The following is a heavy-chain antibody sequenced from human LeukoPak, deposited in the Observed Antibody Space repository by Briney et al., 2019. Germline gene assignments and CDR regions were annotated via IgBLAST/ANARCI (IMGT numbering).Heavy chain of an antibody. D-gene: IGHD3-10*01. CDR2: ISGSGGST. Sequence: PGGSLRLSCAASGFTFSSYGMSWVRQAPGKGLEWVSAISGSGGSTYYADSVKGRFTISRDNSKNTLYLQMNSLRAEDTAVYYCVKDSMVRGVMGPWDPDFDYWGQGTLVTVSS. CDR3: VKDSMVRGVMGPWDPDFDY. J-gene: IGHJ4*02. CDR1: GFTFSSYG. V-gene: IGHV3-23*01.